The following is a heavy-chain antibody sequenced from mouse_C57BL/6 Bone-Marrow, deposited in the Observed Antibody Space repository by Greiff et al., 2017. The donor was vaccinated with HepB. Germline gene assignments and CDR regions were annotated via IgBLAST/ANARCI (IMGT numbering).Heavy chain of an antibody. Sequence: EVHLVESGGDLVKPGGSLKLSCVASGFTFSTSGMSWVRQTPDKRLEWVATINTGGTYTYYPDSVKGRFTISKDTAKSTLFLQLRSLKSEDTAIYYCARSRFDYYFDYWGQGTTLTVAS. CDR1: GFTFSTSG. J-gene: IGHJ2*01. V-gene: IGHV5-6*01. CDR2: INTGGTYT. CDR3: ARSRFDYYFDY. D-gene: IGHD2-14*01.